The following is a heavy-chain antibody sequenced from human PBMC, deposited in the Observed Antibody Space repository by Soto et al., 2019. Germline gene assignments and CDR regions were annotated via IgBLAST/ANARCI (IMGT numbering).Heavy chain of an antibody. CDR1: SGSFSDYY. CDR2: INHSGST. V-gene: IGHV4-34*01. J-gene: IGHJ5*02. CDR3: ASRGGYCRSTSCYSPFDP. D-gene: IGHD2-2*02. Sequence: QVQLQQWGAGLLKPSETLSLSCAVYSGSFSDYYWSWNRQPPGKGLEWIGEINHSGSTNYNPSLKSRVTMSVDTSNKQFSLKLTSVTAADTAVYYCASRGGYCRSTSCYSPFDPWGQGTPVTVSS.